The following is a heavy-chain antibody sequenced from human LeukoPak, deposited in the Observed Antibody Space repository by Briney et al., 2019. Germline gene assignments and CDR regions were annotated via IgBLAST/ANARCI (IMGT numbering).Heavy chain of an antibody. CDR2: FYTGRSP. V-gene: IGHV4-61*09. CDR1: GDSVRSDKYF. Sequence: SQTLSLTCTVSGDSVRSDKYFWNWIRQPAGEALEWIGQFYTGRSPYYNPSLASRVTISVDTSKNQFSLKLSSVTAADTAVYYCARDTGGRSLSFDYWGQGTLVTVSS. CDR3: ARDTGGRSLSFDY. J-gene: IGHJ4*02. D-gene: IGHD3-16*02.